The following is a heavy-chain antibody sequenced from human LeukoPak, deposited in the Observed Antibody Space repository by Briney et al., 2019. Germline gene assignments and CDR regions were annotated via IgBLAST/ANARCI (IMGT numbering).Heavy chain of an antibody. CDR2: IYPHASDI. Sequence: PGESLKISCLGSGYIFTSYWVAWVRQMPGKGLECMGIIYPHASDIRYNPSFEGQVTISADKSINTAYLQWSSLKASHTAMYYCARGADSYYYMDVWGKGTTVTVSS. V-gene: IGHV5-51*01. CDR3: ARGADSYYYMDV. D-gene: IGHD3-16*01. CDR1: GYIFTSYW. J-gene: IGHJ6*03.